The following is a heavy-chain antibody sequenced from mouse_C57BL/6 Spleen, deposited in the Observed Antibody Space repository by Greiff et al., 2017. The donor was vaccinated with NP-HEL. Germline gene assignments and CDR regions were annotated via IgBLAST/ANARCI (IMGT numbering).Heavy chain of an antibody. Sequence: EVQLQQSEAELVRPGASVKLSCTASGFNIKDDYMHWVKQRPEQGLEWIGWIDPATGDTEYASKFQGKATITADTPSNTAYLQLSSLTAEDTAVYYGTTDGYYGYWGQGTTLTVSS. J-gene: IGHJ2*01. CDR2: IDPATGDT. D-gene: IGHD2-3*01. CDR3: TTDGYYGY. V-gene: IGHV14-4*01. CDR1: GFNIKDDY.